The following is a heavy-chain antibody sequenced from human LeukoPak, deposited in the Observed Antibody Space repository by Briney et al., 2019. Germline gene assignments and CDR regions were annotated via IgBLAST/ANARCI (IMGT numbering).Heavy chain of an antibody. CDR1: GFTFSSYA. V-gene: IGHV3-23*01. D-gene: IGHD2-2*01. Sequence: PGGSLRLSCAASGFTFSSYAMSWVRQAPGKGLEWVSAISGSGGSTYYADSVKGRFTISRDNSRNTLYLQMNSLRAEDTAVYYCAKDRGCSSTSCYAGQFDYWCQGTLVTVSS. J-gene: IGHJ4*02. CDR3: AKDRGCSSTSCYAGQFDY. CDR2: ISGSGGST.